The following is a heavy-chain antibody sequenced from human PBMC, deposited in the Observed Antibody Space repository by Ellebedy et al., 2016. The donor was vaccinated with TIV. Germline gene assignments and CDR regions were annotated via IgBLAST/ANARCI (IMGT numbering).Heavy chain of an antibody. V-gene: IGHV1-18*01. CDR2: VTAYNRDT. J-gene: IGHJ5*02. CDR3: ARGAMALS. CDR1: GGIFSNYA. D-gene: IGHD5-24*01. Sequence: AASVKVSCKTSGGIFSNYAITWVRQAPGQGLQWMGWVTAYNRDTYYAQNFQGRVTFTTDTSSSTAYMELRSLRSDDTGVYYCARGAMALSWGQGTLVTVSS.